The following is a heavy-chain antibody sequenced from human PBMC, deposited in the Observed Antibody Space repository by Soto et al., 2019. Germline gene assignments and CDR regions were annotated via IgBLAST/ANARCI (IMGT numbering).Heavy chain of an antibody. Sequence: SVKVSCNASGGTISSYDTSWVRQAPGQGREWMGGIIPKFGTTNYAQKFQGRVTITADESTSTVYMDLSSLRSEDTAVYYCARGLRRIHYYSDYYGIDVWGQGTMVTVSS. CDR2: IIPKFGTT. CDR1: GGTISSYD. J-gene: IGHJ6*02. D-gene: IGHD3-10*01. V-gene: IGHV1-69*13. CDR3: ARGLRRIHYYSDYYGIDV.